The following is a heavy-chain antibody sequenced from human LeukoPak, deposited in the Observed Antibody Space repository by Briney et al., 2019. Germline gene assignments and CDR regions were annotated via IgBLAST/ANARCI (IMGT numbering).Heavy chain of an antibody. CDR1: GFTFSDYY. Sequence: GGSLRLSCAASGFTFSDYYMRWIRQAPGKGREWVSYISSSGSTIYYAHSVKGRVTISRDNAKNSLYLQMNSLRAEDTAVYYCARDNDSSSCQYFDYWGQGTLVTVSS. CDR2: ISSSGSTI. D-gene: IGHD6-13*01. J-gene: IGHJ4*02. V-gene: IGHV3-11*04. CDR3: ARDNDSSSCQYFDY.